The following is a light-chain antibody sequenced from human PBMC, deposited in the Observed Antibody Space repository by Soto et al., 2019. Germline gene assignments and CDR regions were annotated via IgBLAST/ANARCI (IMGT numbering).Light chain of an antibody. J-gene: IGLJ1*01. CDR2: DVS. CDR3: SSYTSSSTFV. Sequence: QPVLTQPASVSGSPGRSITISCTGTSSDVGGYNYVSWYQQHPGKAPKLMIYDVSNRPSGVSNRFSGSKSGNTASLTISGPQAEDEADYYCSSYTSSSTFVFGTGTKV. CDR1: SSDVGGYNY. V-gene: IGLV2-14*01.